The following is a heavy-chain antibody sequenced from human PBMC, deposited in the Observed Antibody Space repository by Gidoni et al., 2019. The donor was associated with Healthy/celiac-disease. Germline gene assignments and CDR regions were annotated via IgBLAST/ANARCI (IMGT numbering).Heavy chain of an antibody. J-gene: IGHJ4*02. CDR2: MYYSGST. CDR1: GGPVSSGSYY. Sequence: QVQLPESGPGLVKPSETLSLTCTVSGGPVSSGSYYWSWTRPPPGKGLEWIWYMYYSGSTNYNPSLKSRVTISVDTSKNQFSLKLSSVTAADTAVYYCARAGLLGELSWFDYWGQGTLVTVSS. D-gene: IGHD3-16*02. CDR3: ARAGLLGELSWFDY. V-gene: IGHV4-61*01.